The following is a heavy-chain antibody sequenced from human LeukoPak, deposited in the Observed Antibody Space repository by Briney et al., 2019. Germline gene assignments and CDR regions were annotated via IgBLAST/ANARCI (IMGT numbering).Heavy chain of an antibody. CDR2: INPNSGGT. J-gene: IGHJ3*02. V-gene: IGHV1-2*02. CDR1: GYTFTDYY. Sequence: ASVKVSCKTSGYTFTDYYMHWVRQAPGQGLEWMGWINPNSGGTNYAQKFQGRVTMTRDTSISTAYMDLSRLTSDDTAVYYCAKASKRFLEWLPPHDAFDIWGQGTMVTVSS. D-gene: IGHD3-3*01. CDR3: AKASKRFLEWLPPHDAFDI.